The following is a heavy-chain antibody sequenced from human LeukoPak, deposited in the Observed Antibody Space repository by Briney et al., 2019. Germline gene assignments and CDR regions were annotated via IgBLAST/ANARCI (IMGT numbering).Heavy chain of an antibody. D-gene: IGHD4-11*01. Sequence: GGSLRLSCAASGFTFSSYAMSWVRQAPGKGLEWVSAISGSGGSTYYADSVKGRFTISRDNSKNTLYLQMNSLRAEDTAVYYCAKRDDYSNWPAGADYWGQGTLVTVSS. V-gene: IGHV3-23*01. J-gene: IGHJ4*02. CDR2: ISGSGGST. CDR3: AKRDDYSNWPAGADY. CDR1: GFTFSSYA.